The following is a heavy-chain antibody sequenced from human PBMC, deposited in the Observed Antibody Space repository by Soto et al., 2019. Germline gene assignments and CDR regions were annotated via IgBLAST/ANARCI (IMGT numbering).Heavy chain of an antibody. CDR2: IYYSGST. D-gene: IGHD3-22*01. V-gene: IGHV4-61*08. Sequence: LSLTCTVSGGSISSGGYYWSWIRQHPGKGLEWIGYIYYSGSTNYNPSLKSRVTISVDTSKKQFSLKLSSVTAADTAVYYCARVASLYYYDSSGHYGTDVWGQGTTVTVSS. J-gene: IGHJ6*02. CDR1: GGSISSGGYY. CDR3: ARVASLYYYDSSGHYGTDV.